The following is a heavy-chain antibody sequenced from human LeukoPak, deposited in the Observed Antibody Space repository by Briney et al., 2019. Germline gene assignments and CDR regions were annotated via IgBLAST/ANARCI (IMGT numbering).Heavy chain of an antibody. CDR3: ARRAGYSSSWYYFDY. Sequence: GESLKISCKGSGYRFTDYWIGWVRQMPGKGLEWMGIIYPGDSDTRYSPSFQGQVTISVDKSVSTAYMQWSSLKASDTAMYYCARRAGYSSSWYYFDYWGKGTLVTVSS. CDR2: IYPGDSDT. D-gene: IGHD6-13*01. V-gene: IGHV5-51*01. CDR1: GYRFTDYW. J-gene: IGHJ4*02.